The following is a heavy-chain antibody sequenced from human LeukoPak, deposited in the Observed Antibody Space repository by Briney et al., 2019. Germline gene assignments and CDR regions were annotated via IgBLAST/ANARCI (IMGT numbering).Heavy chain of an antibody. Sequence: GGSLRLSCAASGFTFSGSAMHWVRQASGKGLEWVGRIRSKANSYATAYAASVTGRLTISRDDSKNTAYLQMNSLETEDTAVYYCASPYCSDGVCYPGYWGQGALVTVSS. V-gene: IGHV3-73*01. CDR1: GFTFSGSA. J-gene: IGHJ4*02. D-gene: IGHD2-8*01. CDR2: IRSKANSYAT. CDR3: ASPYCSDGVCYPGY.